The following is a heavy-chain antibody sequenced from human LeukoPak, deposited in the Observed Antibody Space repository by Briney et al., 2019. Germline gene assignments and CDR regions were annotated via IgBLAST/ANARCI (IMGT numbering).Heavy chain of an antibody. J-gene: IGHJ4*02. V-gene: IGHV3-30-3*01. Sequence: GGSLRLSCAASGFTFSSYAMHWVRQAPGKGLGWVAFISYDGSNKYYTDSVKGRFTISRNNSKNTLYLQMNSLRVEDTAVCYCAKGISADGYNFERGADYWGQGAQVIVSS. CDR2: ISYDGSNK. CDR1: GFTFSSYA. D-gene: IGHD5-24*01. CDR3: AKGISADGYNFERGADY.